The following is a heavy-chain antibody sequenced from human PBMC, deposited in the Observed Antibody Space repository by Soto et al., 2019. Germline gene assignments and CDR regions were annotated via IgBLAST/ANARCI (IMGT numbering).Heavy chain of an antibody. CDR3: TTEFWTTVTPPLTDDDY. CDR2: IKSKTGGGTT. J-gene: IGHJ4*02. Sequence: PGGSLRLSCAASGFTFSNAWMSWVRQAPGKGLEWVGRIKSKTGGGTTDYAAPVKGRFTISRDDSKNTLYLQMNSLKTEDTAVYYCTTEFWTTVTPPLTDDDYWGQGTLVTVSS. D-gene: IGHD4-4*01. V-gene: IGHV3-15*01. CDR1: GFTFSNAW.